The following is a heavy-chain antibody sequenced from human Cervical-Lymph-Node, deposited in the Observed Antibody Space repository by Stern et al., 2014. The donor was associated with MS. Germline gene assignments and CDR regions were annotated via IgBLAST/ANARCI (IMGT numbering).Heavy chain of an antibody. J-gene: IGHJ4*02. V-gene: IGHV4-59*01. Sequence: VQLVESGPGLVKPSETLSLTCTVSGGSLRSYYWNWIRQAPGKGLEWLGFLYYTGIVNYNPSLSSPVAMSVDTSKNQFSLTVSSVTAADTAVYYCAREGEYCSGSRCYPFLDYWGQGTLVTVSS. D-gene: IGHD2-15*01. CDR3: AREGEYCSGSRCYPFLDY. CDR1: GGSLRSYY. CDR2: LYYTGIV.